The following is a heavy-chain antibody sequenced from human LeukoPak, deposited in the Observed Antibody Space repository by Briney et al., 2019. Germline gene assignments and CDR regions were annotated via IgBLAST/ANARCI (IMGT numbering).Heavy chain of an antibody. D-gene: IGHD6-19*01. CDR1: GGSFSGYY. J-gene: IGHJ4*02. CDR2: IYYSGST. Sequence: SETLSLTCAVYGGSFSGYYWSWIRQPPGKGLEWIGYIYYSGSTNYNPSLKSRVTISVDTSKNQFSLKLSSVTAADTAVYYCARQGYSSGPLFDYWGQGTLVTVSS. CDR3: ARQGYSSGPLFDY. V-gene: IGHV4-34*01.